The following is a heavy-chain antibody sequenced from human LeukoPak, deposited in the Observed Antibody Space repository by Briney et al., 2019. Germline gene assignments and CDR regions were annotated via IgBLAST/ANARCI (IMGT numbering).Heavy chain of an antibody. CDR3: ARWRGSTSERSDY. Sequence: GGSLRLSCTASGFTFSDYWMTWVRQRPGKGLEWMANIKQDGSAKYYVHSVKGRFTISRDNAKNSLYLQMDSLRVEDTATYYCARWRGSTSERSDYWGQGTLVTVSS. V-gene: IGHV3-7*01. CDR1: GFTFSDYW. D-gene: IGHD2-2*01. J-gene: IGHJ4*02. CDR2: IKQDGSAK.